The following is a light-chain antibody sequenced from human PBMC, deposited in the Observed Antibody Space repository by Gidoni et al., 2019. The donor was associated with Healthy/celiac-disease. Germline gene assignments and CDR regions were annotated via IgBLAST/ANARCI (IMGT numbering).Light chain of an antibody. CDR2: AAS. V-gene: IGKV1-8*01. J-gene: IGKJ1*01. CDR3: QQYYSYPLT. Sequence: AIRMTQSPSSFSASTGDRVTITCRSSQGSSSYLAWYQQKPGKAPKLLIYAASTVQSGVPSRFSGSGSGTDFTLTISCLQSEDFATYYCQQYYSYPLTFXQXTKVEIK. CDR1: QGSSSY.